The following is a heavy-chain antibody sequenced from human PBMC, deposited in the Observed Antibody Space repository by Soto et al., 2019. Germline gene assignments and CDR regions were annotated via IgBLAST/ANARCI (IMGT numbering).Heavy chain of an antibody. CDR3: ARVCGGDCHHGMDV. D-gene: IGHD2-21*02. CDR1: GGSISSGGYY. J-gene: IGHJ6*02. V-gene: IGHV4-31*03. Sequence: QVQLQESGPGLVKPSQTLSLTCTVSGGSISSGGYYWSWIRQHPGKGLEWIGYIYYSGSTYYNPSLKSRFTISVDTSKNQFSLKLSSVTAAATAVYYWARVCGGDCHHGMDVWGQGTTVTVSS. CDR2: IYYSGST.